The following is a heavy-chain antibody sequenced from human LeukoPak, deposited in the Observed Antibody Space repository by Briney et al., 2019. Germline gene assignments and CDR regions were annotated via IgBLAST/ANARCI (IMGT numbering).Heavy chain of an antibody. Sequence: PGGSLRLSCAASGFTFDDYTMHWVRQAPGKGLEWVSLISWDGGSTYYADSVKGRFTISRDNSKNSLYLQMNSLRTEDTALYYCAKDGGLFAVAGTSWFDPWGQGTLVTVSS. CDR1: GFTFDDYT. CDR3: AKDGGLFAVAGTSWFDP. D-gene: IGHD6-19*01. CDR2: ISWDGGST. V-gene: IGHV3-43*01. J-gene: IGHJ5*02.